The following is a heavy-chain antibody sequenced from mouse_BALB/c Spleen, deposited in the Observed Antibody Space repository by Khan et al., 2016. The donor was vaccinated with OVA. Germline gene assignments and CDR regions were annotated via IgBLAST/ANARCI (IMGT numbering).Heavy chain of an antibody. D-gene: IGHD2-4*01. V-gene: IGHV9-1*02. J-gene: IGHJ1*01. CDR1: GYTFTNYG. CDR2: INTYTGEP. Sequence: QIQLVQSGPELKKPGETVKISCKASGYTFTNYGMNWVKQAPGKGLKWMGWINTYTGEPTYVDDFKGRFAFSLETSASTAYLQINNLKNEDMATYFCARSLMIRRYFDVWGAGTTVTVS. CDR3: ARSLMIRRYFDV.